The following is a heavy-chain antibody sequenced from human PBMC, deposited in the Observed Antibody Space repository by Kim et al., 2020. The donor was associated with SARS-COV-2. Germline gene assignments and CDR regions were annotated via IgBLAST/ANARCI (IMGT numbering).Heavy chain of an antibody. Sequence: GGSLRLSCAASGFTFSSFAMHWVRQAPGKGLEWVAIILYDGSNKYYADSVKGRFTISRDNSKNTVYLQMNSLRVEDTAVYYCARGLAVSSGWAPGIDYLGQGTPVT. D-gene: IGHD6-19*01. V-gene: IGHV3-30*03. J-gene: IGHJ4*02. CDR2: ILYDGSNK. CDR3: ARGLAVSSGWAPGIDY. CDR1: GFTFSSFA.